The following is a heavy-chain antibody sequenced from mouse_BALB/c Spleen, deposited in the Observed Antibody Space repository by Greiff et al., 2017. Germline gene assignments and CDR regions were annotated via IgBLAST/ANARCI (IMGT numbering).Heavy chain of an antibody. V-gene: IGHV5-4*02. CDR3: AREGNGNYYYAMDY. D-gene: IGHD2-1*01. Sequence: VQLVESGGGLVKPGGSLKLSCAASGFTFSDYYMYWVRQTPEKRLEWVATISDGGSYTYYPDSVKGRFTISRDNAKNNLYLQMSSLKSEDTAMYYCAREGNGNYYYAMDYWGQGTSVTVSS. CDR2: ISDGGSYT. CDR1: GFTFSDYY. J-gene: IGHJ4*01.